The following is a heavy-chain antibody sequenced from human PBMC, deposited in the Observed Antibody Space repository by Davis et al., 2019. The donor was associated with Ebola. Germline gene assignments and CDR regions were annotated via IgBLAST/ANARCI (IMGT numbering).Heavy chain of an antibody. V-gene: IGHV3-7*01. CDR2: IKPDGSQK. D-gene: IGHD3-16*02. J-gene: IGHJ4*02. Sequence: GESLKISCATSGFTFSTYWMGWVRQAPGKGLEWVANIKPDGSQKYYVDSVRGRFTISRDNAKNSLYLQMNSLRAEDTAVYYCARPSLSYDYVWGSYRYKAGYFDYWGQGTLVTVSS. CDR1: GFTFSTYW. CDR3: ARPSLSYDYVWGSYRYKAGYFDY.